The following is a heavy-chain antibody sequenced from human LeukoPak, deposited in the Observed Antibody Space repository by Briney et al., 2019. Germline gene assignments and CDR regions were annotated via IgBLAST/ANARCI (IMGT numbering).Heavy chain of an antibody. V-gene: IGHV4-59*11. CDR2: ISYMGST. CDR1: DDSFSSHY. Sequence: SETLSLTCAVSDDSFSSHYWTWIRQPPGKGLGWIGYISYMGSTNYNPSLKSRVTISIDTSKNQFSLKLSSVTAADTAVYYCARDLVTVTKGFDIWGQGTIVSVSS. CDR3: ARDLVTVTKGFDI. J-gene: IGHJ3*02. D-gene: IGHD4-17*01.